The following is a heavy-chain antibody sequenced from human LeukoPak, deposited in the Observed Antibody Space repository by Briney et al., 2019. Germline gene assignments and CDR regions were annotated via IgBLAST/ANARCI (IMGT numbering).Heavy chain of an antibody. CDR2: INPSGGST. V-gene: IGHV1-46*01. D-gene: IGHD3-10*01. CDR1: GYTLTSFG. J-gene: IGHJ4*02. CDR3: ASISMVRGVPY. Sequence: ASVKLSCKASGYTLTSFGISWVRQAPGQGLEWMGIINPSGGSTTSAQKFQGRVTMTRDASTSTVYMELSSLRSEDTAVYFCASISMVRGVPYWGQGTLVTVSS.